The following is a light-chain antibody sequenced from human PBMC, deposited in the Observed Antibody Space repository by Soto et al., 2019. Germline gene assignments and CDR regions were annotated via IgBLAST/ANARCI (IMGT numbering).Light chain of an antibody. V-gene: IGLV2-14*01. Sequence: QSALTQPASVSGSPGQSITISCTGTSSDVGAYDYVSWYQQHPGKAPKLMIYEVNYRPSGVSDRFSGSKSGNTASLTISGLQAEDEADYYCSSFTTSSTFGVFGGGTKLTV. CDR1: SSDVGAYDY. J-gene: IGLJ3*02. CDR3: SSFTTSSTFGV. CDR2: EVN.